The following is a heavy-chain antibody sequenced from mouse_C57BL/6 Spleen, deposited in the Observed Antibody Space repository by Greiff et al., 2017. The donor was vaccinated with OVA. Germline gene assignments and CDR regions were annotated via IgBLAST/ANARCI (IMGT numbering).Heavy chain of an antibody. CDR2: ISYDGSN. CDR1: GYSITSGYY. V-gene: IGHV3-6*01. Sequence: DVKLQESGPGLVKPSQSLSLTCSVTGYSITSGYYWNWIRQFPGNKLEWMGYISYDGSNNYNPSLKNRISITRDTYKNQFFLKLNSVTTEDTATYYCAREGFYDGYLYYFDYWGQGTTLTVSS. D-gene: IGHD2-3*01. J-gene: IGHJ2*01. CDR3: AREGFYDGYLYYFDY.